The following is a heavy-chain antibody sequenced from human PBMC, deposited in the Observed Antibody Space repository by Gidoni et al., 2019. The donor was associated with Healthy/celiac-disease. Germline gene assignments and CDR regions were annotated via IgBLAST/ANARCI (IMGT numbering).Heavy chain of an antibody. Sequence: QVQLVESGGGLVKPGGSLRLSCASSGFTFSDYYMSGIRQDPGKGLGWVSYLRSSSSYTNYADSVNGRLTMSRDNAKNSLYLQMNGLKAEDTAVYYCARRKGGSRWFSTTSFDYRGQGPLVNLSS. D-gene: IGHD6-13*01. CDR1: GFTFSDYY. J-gene: IGHJ4*02. V-gene: IGHV3-11*05. CDR2: LRSSSSYT. CDR3: ARRKGGSRWFSTTSFDY.